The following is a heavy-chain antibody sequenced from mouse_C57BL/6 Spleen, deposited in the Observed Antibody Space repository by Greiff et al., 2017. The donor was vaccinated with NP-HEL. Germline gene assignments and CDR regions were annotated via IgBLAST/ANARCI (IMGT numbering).Heavy chain of an antibody. Sequence: QVQLQQPGAELVRPGSSVKLSCKASGYTFTSYWMHWVKQRPIQGLEWIGNIDPSDSETHYNQKFKDKATLTVDKSSSTAYMQLSSLTSEDSAVYYWARDYYGSSYGSAMDYWGQGTSVTVAS. CDR1: GYTFTSYW. D-gene: IGHD1-1*01. CDR2: IDPSDSET. CDR3: ARDYYGSSYGSAMDY. J-gene: IGHJ4*01. V-gene: IGHV1-52*01.